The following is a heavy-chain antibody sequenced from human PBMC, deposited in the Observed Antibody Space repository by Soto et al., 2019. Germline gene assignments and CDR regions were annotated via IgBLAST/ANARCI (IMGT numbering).Heavy chain of an antibody. CDR2: IHYSGST. J-gene: IGHJ4*02. Sequence: QVQLQESGPGLVKPSETLSLTCSVSGGSLSSGFWGWFRQPPGKGLEWIGFIHYSGSTTYNPSLTSRLTISLDTSKNHFSLRLSSVTAADTALYYCTVGGGWLTDSWGQGTLVTVSS. CDR1: GGSLSSGF. V-gene: IGHV4-59*01. D-gene: IGHD5-12*01. CDR3: TVGGGWLTDS.